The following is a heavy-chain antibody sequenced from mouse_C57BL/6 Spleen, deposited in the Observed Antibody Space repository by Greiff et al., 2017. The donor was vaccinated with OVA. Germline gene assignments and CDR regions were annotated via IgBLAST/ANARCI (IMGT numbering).Heavy chain of an antibody. V-gene: IGHV14-3*01. J-gene: IGHJ2*01. CDR2: IDPANGNT. CDR1: GFNIKNTY. CDR3: ARYWNYYGSSYVDY. Sequence: EVMLVESVAELVRPGASVKLSCTASGFNIKNTYMHWVKQRPEQGLEWIGRIDPANGNTKYAPKFQGKATITADTSSNTAYLQLSSLTSEDTAIYYCARYWNYYGSSYVDYWGQGTTLTVSS. D-gene: IGHD1-1*01.